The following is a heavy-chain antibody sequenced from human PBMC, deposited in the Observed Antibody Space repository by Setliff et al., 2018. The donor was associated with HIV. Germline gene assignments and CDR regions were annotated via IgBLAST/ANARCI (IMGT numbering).Heavy chain of an antibody. V-gene: IGHV1-2*02. CDR3: ARGSLLGYFDWLFPD. D-gene: IGHD3-9*01. CDR1: GYTFTGYY. J-gene: IGHJ4*02. Sequence: ASVKVSCKASGYTFTGYYMHWVRQAPGQGLEWMGWINPNSGGTNYAQKFQGRVTMTRDTSISTAYTELSRLRSDDTAVYYCARGSLLGYFDWLFPDWGQGTLVTVPQ. CDR2: INPNSGGT.